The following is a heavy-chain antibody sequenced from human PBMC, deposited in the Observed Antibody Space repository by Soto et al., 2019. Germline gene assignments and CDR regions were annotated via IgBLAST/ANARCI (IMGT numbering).Heavy chain of an antibody. Sequence: ASVKVSCKASGYTFTSYYMHWVRQAPGQGLEWMGIINPSGGSTSYAQKFQGRVTMTRDTSTSTVYMELSSLRSEDTAVYYCARDPRVNYYDSSGYFPQEVWFAPWGQGTLVTVSS. J-gene: IGHJ5*02. CDR3: ARDPRVNYYDSSGYFPQEVWFAP. CDR1: GYTFTSYY. D-gene: IGHD3-22*01. CDR2: INPSGGST. V-gene: IGHV1-46*01.